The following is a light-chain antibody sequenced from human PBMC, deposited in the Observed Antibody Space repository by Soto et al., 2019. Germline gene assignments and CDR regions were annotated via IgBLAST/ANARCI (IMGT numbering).Light chain of an antibody. CDR2: EVS. CDR3: SSYTSISTLYV. V-gene: IGLV2-14*01. J-gene: IGLJ1*01. CDR1: NSDVGGYNY. Sequence: QSVLTQPASVSGSPGQSITVSCTRTNSDVGGYNYVSWYQQHPGKAPELMIYEVSHRPSGVSNRFSGSKSDNTASPTISGLQAEDEADYYCSSYTSISTLYVFGTGTKVTVL.